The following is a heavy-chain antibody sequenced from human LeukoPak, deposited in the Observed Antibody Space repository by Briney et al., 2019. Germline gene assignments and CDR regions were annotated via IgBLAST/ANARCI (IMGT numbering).Heavy chain of an antibody. J-gene: IGHJ4*02. D-gene: IGHD6-19*01. CDR2: INPSGGST. Sequence: ASVKVSCKASGYTSTSYYMHWVRQAPGQGLEWMGIINPSGGSTSYAQKFQGRVTMTRDTSTSTVYMELSSLRSEDTAVYYCAKDSSGWYGYFDYWGQGTLVTVSS. CDR3: AKDSSGWYGYFDY. V-gene: IGHV1-46*01. CDR1: GYTSTSYY.